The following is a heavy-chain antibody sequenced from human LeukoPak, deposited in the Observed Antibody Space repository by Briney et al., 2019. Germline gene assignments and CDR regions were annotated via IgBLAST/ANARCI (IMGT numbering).Heavy chain of an antibody. CDR2: ISGSGGST. CDR3: AKDLQYYGDYDY. V-gene: IGHV3-23*01. J-gene: IGHJ4*02. Sequence: GGSLRLSCAASGFTFSSYAMSWVRQAPGKGLEWVSAISGSGGSTYYADSVKGRFTISRDNSKNTRYLQMNSLRAEDTAVYYCAKDLQYYGDYDYWGQGTLVTVSS. CDR1: GFTFSSYA. D-gene: IGHD4-17*01.